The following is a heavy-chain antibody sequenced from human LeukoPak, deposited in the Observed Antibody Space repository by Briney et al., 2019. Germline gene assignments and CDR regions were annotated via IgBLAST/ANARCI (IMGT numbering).Heavy chain of an antibody. CDR3: ARVAAASGAFDI. J-gene: IGHJ3*02. D-gene: IGHD6-13*01. Sequence: SETLSLTCAVYGGSFSNYYWSWIRQPPGKGLEWIGEINHSGSTNYNPSLKSRVTISVDTSKNQFSLKLTSVTAADTAVYYCARVAAASGAFDIWGQGTMVTVSS. V-gene: IGHV4-34*01. CDR2: INHSGST. CDR1: GGSFSNYY.